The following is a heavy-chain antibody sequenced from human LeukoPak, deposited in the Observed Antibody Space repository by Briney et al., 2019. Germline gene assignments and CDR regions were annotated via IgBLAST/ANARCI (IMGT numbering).Heavy chain of an antibody. CDR1: GYTFIDHY. J-gene: IGHJ4*02. Sequence: RASVKVSCKASGYTFIDHYIHWVRQAPGQGLESMGWINPNIGDTNYAQKFQGRVTMIRDTSSSTAYMELSRLRSDDTAVYYCARAGHNSDSGGYDYWGQGTLVTVSS. V-gene: IGHV1-2*02. D-gene: IGHD3-22*01. CDR3: ARAGHNSDSGGYDY. CDR2: INPNIGDT.